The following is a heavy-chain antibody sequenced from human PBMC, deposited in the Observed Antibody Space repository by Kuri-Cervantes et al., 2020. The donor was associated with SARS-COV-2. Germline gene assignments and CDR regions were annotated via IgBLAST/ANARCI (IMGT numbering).Heavy chain of an antibody. V-gene: IGHV4-34*01. CDR1: GGSFSGFY. Sequence: SETLSLTCAVYGGSFSGFYWSWIRQSPGKGLEWIGELDHSGRANYNPSLKSRVTISVDKSKNQFSLTLASVTAADTAVYYCARAHPSSSSPPFFDYWGQGTLVTVSS. D-gene: IGHD6-6*01. CDR3: ARAHPSSSSPPFFDY. CDR2: LDHSGRA. J-gene: IGHJ4*02.